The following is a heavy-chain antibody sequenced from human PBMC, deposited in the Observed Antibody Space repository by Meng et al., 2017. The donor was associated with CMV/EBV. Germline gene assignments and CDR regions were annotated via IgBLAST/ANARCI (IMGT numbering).Heavy chain of an antibody. CDR2: ISWNSGSI. V-gene: IGHV3-9*01. Sequence: SLKISCAASGFTFDDYAMHWVRQAPGKGLEWVSGISWNSGSIGYADSVKGRFTISRDNAKNSLYLQMNSLRAEDTAVYYCARDSPGRYCSGGSCYYYYYGMDVWGQGTTVTVSS. CDR3: ARDSPGRYCSGGSCYYYYYGMDV. J-gene: IGHJ6*02. CDR1: GFTFDDYA. D-gene: IGHD2-15*01.